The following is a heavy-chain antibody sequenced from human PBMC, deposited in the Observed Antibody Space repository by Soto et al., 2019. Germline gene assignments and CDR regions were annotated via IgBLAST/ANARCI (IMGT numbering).Heavy chain of an antibody. J-gene: IGHJ4*02. Sequence: PSQTLSLTCAISGDSVSSNRATWDWIRQSPSRGLEWLGRTYYRSRWFNDYAGSVKGRITINPDTSNNQFSLQLTSLSPDDTAVYYRARLSGHRCFDVWRQATRVTVS. CDR3: ARLSGHRCFDV. CDR2: TYYRSRWFN. D-gene: IGHD6-25*01. V-gene: IGHV6-1*01. CDR1: GDSVSSNRAT.